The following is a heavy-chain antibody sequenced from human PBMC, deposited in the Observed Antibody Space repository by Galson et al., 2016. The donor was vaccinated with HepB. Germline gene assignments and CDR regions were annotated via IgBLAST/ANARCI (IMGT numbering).Heavy chain of an antibody. CDR2: IMLDGSEV. CDR3: ARGREYSSLFYFDY. D-gene: IGHD6-6*01. J-gene: IGHJ4*02. Sequence: SLRLSCAASGFTFSNYWMSWVRQAPGKGLEWVANIMLDGSEVYYVDSVKGRFTISRDNARNFQYLQMNSLGAEDTAVYYCARGREYSSLFYFDYWGQGTLVTVSS. CDR1: GFTFSNYW. V-gene: IGHV3-7*01.